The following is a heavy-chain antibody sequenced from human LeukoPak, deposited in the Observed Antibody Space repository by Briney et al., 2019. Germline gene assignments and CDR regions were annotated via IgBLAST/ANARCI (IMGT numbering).Heavy chain of an antibody. Sequence: GGSLRLSCAASGFTFSSYGMHWVRQAPGKGLEWVAVIWYDGSNKYYADSVKGRFTISRDNSKNTLYLQMNSLRAEDTAVYYCARDVGASGDYYYYGMDVGGQGTRVTVSS. J-gene: IGHJ6*02. CDR2: IWYDGSNK. V-gene: IGHV3-33*01. CDR3: ARDVGASGDYYYYGMDV. D-gene: IGHD2-15*01. CDR1: GFTFSSYG.